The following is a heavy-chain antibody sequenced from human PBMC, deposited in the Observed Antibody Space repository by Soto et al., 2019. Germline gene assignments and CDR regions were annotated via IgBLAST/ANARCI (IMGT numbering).Heavy chain of an antibody. J-gene: IGHJ4*01. CDR3: TTDSYSTMIVGRCDY. Sequence: PGGSLKLLCAAPGFTFSNAWLKRARQAPWKGLECVARTTSKTDGGTHDFAAPVKGRFAISREDSKNMVYLQMNSLKTEDTGIYYGTTDSYSTMIVGRCDYWGHGTLVTVSS. CDR1: GFTFSNAW. D-gene: IGHD3-22*01. V-gene: IGHV3-15*07. CDR2: TTSKTDGGTH.